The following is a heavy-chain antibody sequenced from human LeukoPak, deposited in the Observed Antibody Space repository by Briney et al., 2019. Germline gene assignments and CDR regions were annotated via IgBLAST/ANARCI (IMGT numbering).Heavy chain of an antibody. D-gene: IGHD3-9*01. V-gene: IGHV3-13*01. CDR2: IGTAGDT. CDR1: GFTFSSYD. Sequence: PGGSLRLSCAASGFTFSSYDMHWVRQATGKGLEWVSAIGTAGDTYYPGSVKGRFTISRENAKNSLYLQMNSLRAGDTAVYYCARVMSGYDAFDIWGQGTMVTVSS. J-gene: IGHJ3*02. CDR3: ARVMSGYDAFDI.